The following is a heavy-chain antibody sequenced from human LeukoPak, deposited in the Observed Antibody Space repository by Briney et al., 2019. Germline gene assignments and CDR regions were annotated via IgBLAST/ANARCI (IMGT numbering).Heavy chain of an antibody. Sequence: SETLSLTCTVSGGSISSGSYYWSWIRQPAGKGLEWIGRIYTSGSTNYNPSLKSRVTISVDTSKNQFSLKLSSVTAADTAVYYCARHLGDFWSGYPYYFDYWGQGTLVTVSS. CDR3: ARHLGDFWSGYPYYFDY. CDR2: IYTSGST. J-gene: IGHJ4*02. D-gene: IGHD3-3*01. CDR1: GGSISSGSYY. V-gene: IGHV4-61*02.